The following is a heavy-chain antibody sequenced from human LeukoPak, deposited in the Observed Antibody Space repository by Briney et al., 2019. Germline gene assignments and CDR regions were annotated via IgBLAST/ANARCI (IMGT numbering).Heavy chain of an antibody. CDR3: ARGHCSSTSCFYFDY. D-gene: IGHD2-2*01. Sequence: GRSLRLSCAASGFTFSSYAMHWVRQAPGKGLEWVAVMSYDGSNKYYADSVKGRFTISRDNSKNTLYLQMNSLRAEDTAVYYCARGHCSSTSCFYFDYWGQGTLVTVSS. J-gene: IGHJ4*02. CDR1: GFTFSSYA. CDR2: MSYDGSNK. V-gene: IGHV3-30-3*01.